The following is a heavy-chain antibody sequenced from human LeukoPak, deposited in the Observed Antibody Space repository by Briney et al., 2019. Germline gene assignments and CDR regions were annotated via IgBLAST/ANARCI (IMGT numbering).Heavy chain of an antibody. CDR2: ISWNSGSI. CDR3: AKGYCSSTSCYGYFQH. CDR1: GFTFDDYA. Sequence: PGGSLRLSCAASGFTFDDYAMHWVRQAPGKGLEWVSGISWNSGSIGYADSVKGRFTISRDNAKNSLYLQMNSLRAEDTAVYYCAKGYCSSTSCYGYFQHWGQGTLVTVSS. D-gene: IGHD2-2*01. V-gene: IGHV3-9*01. J-gene: IGHJ1*01.